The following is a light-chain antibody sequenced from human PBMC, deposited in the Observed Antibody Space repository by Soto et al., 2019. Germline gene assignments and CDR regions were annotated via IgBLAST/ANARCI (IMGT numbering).Light chain of an antibody. Sequence: DIQMTQSPSSLSASVGDRVTITCRASQGISNHLAWYQQKPGKVPKVLIYAASTLQSGVPSRFSGSGSGTEFTPTISSLQHEDVATYYCQRHNSAPQVTFGPGTKVDIK. CDR3: QRHNSAPQVT. V-gene: IGKV1-27*01. CDR1: QGISNH. J-gene: IGKJ3*01. CDR2: AAS.